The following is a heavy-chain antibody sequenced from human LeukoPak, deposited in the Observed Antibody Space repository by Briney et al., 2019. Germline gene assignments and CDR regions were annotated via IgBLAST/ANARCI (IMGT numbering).Heavy chain of an antibody. J-gene: IGHJ4*02. CDR2: INQDGSET. V-gene: IGHV3-7*01. CDR1: GFTFRKYW. D-gene: IGHD2-15*01. CDR3: ARPELPGWSVLSDF. Sequence: GGSLRLSCAASGFTFRKYWMSWVRQAPGKGLEWVANINQDGSETYYADSAKGRFTMSRDNGKNSLDLQMNSLRAEDTAVYYCARPELPGWSVLSDFWGQGTLVTVSS.